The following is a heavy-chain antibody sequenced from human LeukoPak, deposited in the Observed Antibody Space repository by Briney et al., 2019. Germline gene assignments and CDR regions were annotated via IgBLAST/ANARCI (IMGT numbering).Heavy chain of an antibody. Sequence: GGSLRLSCAASGFTFSDYYMSWIRQAPGKGLEWVSYMSSSGSTIYYADSVKGRFTISRDNAKNSLYLQMNSLRAEDTAVYYCAREPFGYSYGLRFYGIDVWGQGTTVTVSS. CDR1: GFTFSDYY. D-gene: IGHD5-18*01. CDR2: MSSSGSTI. V-gene: IGHV3-11*01. J-gene: IGHJ6*02. CDR3: AREPFGYSYGLRFYGIDV.